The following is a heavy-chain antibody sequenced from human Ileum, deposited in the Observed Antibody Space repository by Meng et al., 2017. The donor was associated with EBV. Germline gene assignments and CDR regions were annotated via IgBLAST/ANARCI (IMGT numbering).Heavy chain of an antibody. CDR2: TSHSGST. Sequence: QLLLQGSGPGLVKPSETLSPTCAVSGGSISRSDWWSWVRQPPGKGLEWIGETSHSGSTNYSPSLKSRVTISLDKSKNQLSLKLNSVTAADTAVYYCASSDYYRSDYWGQGTLVTVSS. CDR3: ASSDYYRSDY. D-gene: IGHD3-22*01. CDR1: GGSISRSDW. V-gene: IGHV4-4*02. J-gene: IGHJ4*02.